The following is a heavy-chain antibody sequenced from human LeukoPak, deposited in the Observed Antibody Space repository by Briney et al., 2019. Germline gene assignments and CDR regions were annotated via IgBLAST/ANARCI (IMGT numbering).Heavy chain of an antibody. CDR3: AREAGGDYLMDV. Sequence: GGSLRLSCVASGFIFNSYAMSWVRQAPGKGLEWVSSVSGRTGSAYYADSVKGRFTISRDNAKNSLYLQMNSLRAEDTAMYYCAREAGGDYLMDVWGQGTTVTVSS. J-gene: IGHJ6*02. V-gene: IGHV3-23*01. CDR1: GFIFNSYA. D-gene: IGHD6-19*01. CDR2: VSGRTGSA.